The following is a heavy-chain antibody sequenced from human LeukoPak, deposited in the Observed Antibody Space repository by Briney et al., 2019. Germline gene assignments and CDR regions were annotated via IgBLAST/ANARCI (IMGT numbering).Heavy chain of an antibody. CDR2: IRFDGSDE. CDR3: ARGSAETTNNFDF. Sequence: PGGSLRLSCAASGFIFSSYGMHWVRQAPGKGLEWVAFIRFDGSDEYYADSVKGRFTISRDNAKNSLFLQMNSLRAEDTAVYYCARGSAETTNNFDFWGQGTLVTVSS. V-gene: IGHV3-30*02. J-gene: IGHJ4*02. CDR1: GFIFSSYG. D-gene: IGHD4-11*01.